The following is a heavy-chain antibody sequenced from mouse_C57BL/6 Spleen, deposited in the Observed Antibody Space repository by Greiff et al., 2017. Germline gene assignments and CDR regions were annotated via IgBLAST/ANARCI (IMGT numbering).Heavy chain of an antibody. J-gene: IGHJ4*01. D-gene: IGHD1-1*01. Sequence: VQLQQPGAELVMPGASVKLSCKASGYTFTSSWMHWVKQRPGQGLEWIGEIDPSDSYTNYNQKFKGKSTLTVDKSSSTAYMQLSSLTSEDSAVDYCARNYYGSSYIYYYAMDYWGQGTSVTVSS. CDR1: GYTFTSSW. V-gene: IGHV1-69*01. CDR2: IDPSDSYT. CDR3: ARNYYGSSYIYYYAMDY.